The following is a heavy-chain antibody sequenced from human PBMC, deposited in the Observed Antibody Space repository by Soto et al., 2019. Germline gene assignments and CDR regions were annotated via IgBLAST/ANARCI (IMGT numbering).Heavy chain of an antibody. Sequence: GGSLRLSCAASGFTFSSYAMHWVRQAPGKGLEWVAVISYDGSNKYYADSVKGRFTISRDNSKNTLYLQMNSLRDEDTAVYYCAREGLPEAYYYGSSGPKNSYYFDYWGQGTLVTVSS. J-gene: IGHJ4*02. CDR3: AREGLPEAYYYGSSGPKNSYYFDY. CDR1: GFTFSSYA. D-gene: IGHD3-22*01. V-gene: IGHV3-30-3*01. CDR2: ISYDGSNK.